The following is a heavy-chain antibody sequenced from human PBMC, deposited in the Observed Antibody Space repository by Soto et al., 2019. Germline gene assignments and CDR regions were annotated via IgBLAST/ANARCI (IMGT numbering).Heavy chain of an antibody. J-gene: IGHJ4*02. CDR3: ARDYVHPYGDYGGWAY. D-gene: IGHD4-17*01. CDR2: INAGNGNP. CDR1: GYTFTSYA. Sequence: ASVKVSCKASGYTFTSYAIHWVRQAPGQRLEWMGWINAGNGNPKYSQKFQGRVTITRDTSASTAYMELSSLRSEDTAVYYCARDYVHPYGDYGGWAYWGQGTLVTVSS. V-gene: IGHV1-3*01.